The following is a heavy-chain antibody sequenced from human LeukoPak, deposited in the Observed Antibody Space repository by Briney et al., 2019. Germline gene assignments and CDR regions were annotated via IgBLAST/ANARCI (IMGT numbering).Heavy chain of an antibody. Sequence: GESLKISCQGSGYSFTSYWIGWVRQMPGKGLEWMGIIYPGDSDTRYSPSLQGQVTISADKSISTAYLQWSSLKASDTAMYYCARQAGDSSEDLGFDYWGQGTLVTVSS. J-gene: IGHJ4*02. CDR1: GYSFTSYW. CDR3: ARQAGDSSEDLGFDY. CDR2: IYPGDSDT. V-gene: IGHV5-51*01. D-gene: IGHD3-22*01.